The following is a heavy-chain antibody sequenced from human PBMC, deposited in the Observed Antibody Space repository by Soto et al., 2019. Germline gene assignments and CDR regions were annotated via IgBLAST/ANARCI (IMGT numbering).Heavy chain of an antibody. Sequence: EVQLVESGGGLVQPGGSLRLSCAASGFTFSNYWMYWVRQAPGKGLVWVSRVNNDGTDTTHADSVKGRFTISRDNAENTLYLQMENLRAQDTAGYFFGRGGLQHALDVWGQGSTVTVSS. V-gene: IGHV3-74*03. CDR3: GRGGLQHALDV. CDR2: VNNDGTDT. J-gene: IGHJ6*02. CDR1: GFTFSNYW. D-gene: IGHD6-13*01.